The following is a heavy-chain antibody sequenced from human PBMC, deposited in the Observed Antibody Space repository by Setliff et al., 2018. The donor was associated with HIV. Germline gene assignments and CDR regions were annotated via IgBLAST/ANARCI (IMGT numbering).Heavy chain of an antibody. J-gene: IGHJ5*02. CDR2: ISAYNGNT. CDR1: GYTFTSYG. V-gene: IGHV1-18*01. CDR3: ARDMTTVTCNWFDP. D-gene: IGHD4-17*01. Sequence: ASVKVSCKASGYTFTSYGISWVRQAPGQGLEWMGWISAYNGNTNYAQKLQGRVTMTTDTSTSTAYMELRSLRSDDTAVYYCARDMTTVTCNWFDPWGQGTLVTVSS.